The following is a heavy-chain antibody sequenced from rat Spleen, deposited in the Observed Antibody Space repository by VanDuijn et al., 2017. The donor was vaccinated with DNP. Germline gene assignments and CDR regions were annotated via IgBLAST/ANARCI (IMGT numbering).Heavy chain of an antibody. J-gene: IGHJ2*01. D-gene: IGHD1-4*01. Sequence: QVQLMESGPGLVQPSETLSLNCTVSGFSLTSYNVHWVRQPPGKGLEWMGVMWSGGSTDYNSALKSRLSISRDTSKNQVFLKRNVLQSVDTTHYYCARSGFDYWGQGVMVTVSS. CDR2: MWSGGST. V-gene: IGHV2-45*01. CDR3: ARSGFDY. CDR1: GFSLTSYN.